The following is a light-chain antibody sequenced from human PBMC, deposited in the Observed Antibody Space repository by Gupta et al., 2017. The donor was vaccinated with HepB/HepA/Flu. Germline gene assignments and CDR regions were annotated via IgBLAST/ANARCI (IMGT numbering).Light chain of an antibody. V-gene: IGLV2-8*01. J-gene: IGLJ2*01. CDR2: EVS. CDR3: SSYAGADRVI. Sequence: QSALTQPPSASGSPGQSVTISCTGTSSDIGAYDYVSWYQLPPANAPKLMIYEVSKRPSGVPDRFSGSKSGNTASLTVSVLQAEDEADYYGSSYAGADRVIFGGGTKLTVL. CDR1: SSDIGAYDY.